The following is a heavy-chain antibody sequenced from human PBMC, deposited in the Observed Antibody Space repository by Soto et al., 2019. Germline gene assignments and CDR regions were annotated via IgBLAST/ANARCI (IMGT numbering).Heavy chain of an antibody. D-gene: IGHD6-6*01. CDR3: ARSSIAPRLFMYPFDY. V-gene: IGHV4-39*01. J-gene: IGHJ4*02. Sequence: SETLSLTCTVSGGSITSSRYYWGWIRQPPGKGLECIANIYYDGSTYYNPSLKSRVTISVDTSKNQFSLRLSSVTAADTAAYYCARSSIAPRLFMYPFDYWGQGTLVTVSS. CDR2: IYYDGST. CDR1: GGSITSSRYY.